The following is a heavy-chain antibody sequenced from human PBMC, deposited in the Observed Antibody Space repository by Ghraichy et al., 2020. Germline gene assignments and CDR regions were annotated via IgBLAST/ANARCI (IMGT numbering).Heavy chain of an antibody. J-gene: IGHJ5*02. V-gene: IGHV1-3*01. Sequence: ASVKVSCKASGYTFTSYAMHWVRQAPGQRLEWMGWINAGNGNTKYSQKFQGRVTITRDTSASTAYMELSSLRSEDTAVYYCARDGGDFWSGYPFDRFDPWGQGTLVTVSS. D-gene: IGHD3-3*01. CDR1: GYTFTSYA. CDR2: INAGNGNT. CDR3: ARDGGDFWSGYPFDRFDP.